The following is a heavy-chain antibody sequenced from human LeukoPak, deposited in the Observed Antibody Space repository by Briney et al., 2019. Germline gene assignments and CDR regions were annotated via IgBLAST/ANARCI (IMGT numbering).Heavy chain of an antibody. CDR1: GFTFSSYG. V-gene: IGHV3-30*02. CDR2: IWYDGSNK. J-gene: IGHJ4*02. Sequence: GGSLRLSCAASGFTFSSYGMHWVRQAPGKGLEWVAVIWYDGSNKYYADSVKGRFTISRDNSKNTLYLQMNSLRAEDTAVYYCAKDRPPQYDSGTYSDYWGQGTLVTVSS. D-gene: IGHD3-10*01. CDR3: AKDRPPQYDSGTYSDY.